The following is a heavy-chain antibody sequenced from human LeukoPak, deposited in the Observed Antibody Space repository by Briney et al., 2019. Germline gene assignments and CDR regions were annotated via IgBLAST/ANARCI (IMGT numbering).Heavy chain of an antibody. CDR3: ARTGYCSSTSCYDLYYFDY. J-gene: IGHJ4*02. CDR2: ISSSGSTI. D-gene: IGHD2-2*01. Sequence: PGGSLRLSCAASGFTFSDYYMSWIRQAPGKGLEWVSYISSSGSTIYYADSVKGRFTISRDNAKNSLYLRMNSLRAEDTAVYYCARTGYCSSTSCYDLYYFDYWGQGTLVTVSS. V-gene: IGHV3-11*01. CDR1: GFTFSDYY.